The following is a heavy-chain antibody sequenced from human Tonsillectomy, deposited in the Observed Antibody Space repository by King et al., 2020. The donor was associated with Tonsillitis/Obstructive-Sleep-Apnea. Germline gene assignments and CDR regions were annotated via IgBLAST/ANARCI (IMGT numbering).Heavy chain of an antibody. Sequence: VQLQQWGAGLLKPSETLSLTCAVYGGSFSGYYWSWIRQPPGKGLEWIGEINHSGSTNYNPSLKSRVTISVDTSKNQFSLKLSFVTAADTAVYYWARREDGAASYYYYYYMDVWGKGTTVTVSS. V-gene: IGHV4-34*01. D-gene: IGHD6-13*01. CDR2: INHSGST. CDR1: GGSFSGYY. CDR3: ARREDGAASYYYYYYMDV. J-gene: IGHJ6*03.